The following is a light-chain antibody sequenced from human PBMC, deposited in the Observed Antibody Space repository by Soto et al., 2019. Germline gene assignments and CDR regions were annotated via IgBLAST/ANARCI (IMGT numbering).Light chain of an antibody. CDR3: QQRSSWPPPST. CDR2: DAS. J-gene: IGKJ1*01. V-gene: IGKV3-11*01. CDR1: QSISSY. Sequence: EIVLTQSPATLSLSPGERATLSCRASQSISSYLAWYQQKSGQAPRLLIYDASNRATGIPVRFSGSGSGTDFTLTISSLEPEDFAIYYGQQRSSWPPPSTFGPGTKADIK.